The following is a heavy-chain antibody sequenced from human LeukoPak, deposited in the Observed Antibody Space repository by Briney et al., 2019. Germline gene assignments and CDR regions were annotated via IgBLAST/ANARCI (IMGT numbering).Heavy chain of an antibody. D-gene: IGHD4-11*01. J-gene: IGHJ6*02. CDR2: IIPIFGTA. V-gene: IGHV1-69*13. Sequence: SVKVSCKASGGTFSSYAISWVRQAPGQGLEWMGGIIPIFGTANYAQKFQGRVTITADESTSTAYMELSSLRSEDTAVYYCARKMRSNYVSYYYHGMDVWGQGTTVTVSS. CDR1: GGTFSSYA. CDR3: ARKMRSNYVSYYYHGMDV.